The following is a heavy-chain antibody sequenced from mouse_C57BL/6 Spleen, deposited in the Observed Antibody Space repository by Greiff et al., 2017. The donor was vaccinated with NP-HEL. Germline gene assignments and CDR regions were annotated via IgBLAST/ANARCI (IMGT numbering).Heavy chain of an antibody. J-gene: IGHJ1*03. CDR2: ISSGSSTI. CDR3: AGSYWYFDV. CDR1: GFTFSNYG. Sequence: EVHLVESGGGLVKPGGSLKLSCAASGFTFSNYGMHWVRQAPEKGLEWVAYISSGSSTIYYADTVKGRFTISRDNAKNTLFLQMTSLRSEDTAMYYCAGSYWYFDVWGTGTTVTVSS. V-gene: IGHV5-17*01.